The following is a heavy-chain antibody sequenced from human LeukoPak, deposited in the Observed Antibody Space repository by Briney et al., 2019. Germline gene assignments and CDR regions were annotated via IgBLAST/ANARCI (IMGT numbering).Heavy chain of an antibody. D-gene: IGHD2-15*01. CDR1: GFTFTDYW. J-gene: IGHJ4*02. V-gene: IGHV3-23*01. CDR3: AKKAYCSGGSCYPHAGLDY. CDR2: IRGSGDST. Sequence: GGSLRLSCAASGFTFTDYWMSWVRQAPGKGLEWVSAIRGSGDSTYYADSVKGRFTISRDSSKNTLYLQMNSLRVEDTAVYYCAKKAYCSGGSCYPHAGLDYWGQGTLVTVSS.